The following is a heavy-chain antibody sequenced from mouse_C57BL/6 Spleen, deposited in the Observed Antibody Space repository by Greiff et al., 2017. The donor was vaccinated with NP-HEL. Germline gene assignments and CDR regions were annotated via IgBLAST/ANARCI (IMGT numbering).Heavy chain of an antibody. J-gene: IGHJ4*01. CDR1: GYSFTGYY. Sequence: EVKLVESGPELVKPGASVKISCKASGYSFTGYYMNWVKQSPEKSLEWIGEINPSTGGTTYNQKFKAKATLTVDKSSSTAYMRLKSLTSEDSAVYYCAMGYYYAMDYWGQGTSVTVSS. CDR3: AMGYYYAMDY. D-gene: IGHD4-1*01. V-gene: IGHV1-42*01. CDR2: INPSTGGT.